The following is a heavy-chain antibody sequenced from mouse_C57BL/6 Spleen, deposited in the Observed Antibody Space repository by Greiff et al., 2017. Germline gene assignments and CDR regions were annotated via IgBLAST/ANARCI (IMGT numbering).Heavy chain of an antibody. D-gene: IGHD2-5*01. CDR1: GYTFTSYW. Sequence: VQLQQPGAELVKPGASVKLSCKASGYTFTSYWMQWVKQRPGQGLEWIGEIDPSDSYTNYNQKFKGKATLTVDTSSSTAYMQLSSLTSEDSAVYYCARIGSNYHVRYFDVWGTGTTVTVSS. J-gene: IGHJ1*03. CDR2: IDPSDSYT. CDR3: ARIGSNYHVRYFDV. V-gene: IGHV1-50*01.